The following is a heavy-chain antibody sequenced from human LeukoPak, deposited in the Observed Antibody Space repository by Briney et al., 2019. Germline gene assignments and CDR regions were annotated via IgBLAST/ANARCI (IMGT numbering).Heavy chain of an antibody. D-gene: IGHD6-6*01. CDR2: IFTSGST. CDR3: ARRSSSWKAVFDP. V-gene: IGHV4-61*02. CDR1: GGSISSDTYY. Sequence: SETLSLTCTVSGGSISSDTYYWSWIRQPAGKGLEWIGRIFTSGSTNYNPSLKSRVTISVDTPKNQFSLKLSSVTAADTAVYYCARRSSSWKAVFDPWGQGTLVTVSS. J-gene: IGHJ5*02.